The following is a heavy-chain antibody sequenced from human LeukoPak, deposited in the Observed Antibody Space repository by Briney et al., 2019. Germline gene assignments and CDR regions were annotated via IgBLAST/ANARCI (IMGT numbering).Heavy chain of an antibody. Sequence: GGSLRLTCAASGFTFSSYGMHWVRQAPGKGLEWVAVISYDGSNKYYADSVKGRFTIPRDNSKNTLYLQMNSLRAEDTAVYYCAKDYGDAVDYWGQGTLVTVSS. CDR1: GFTFSSYG. D-gene: IGHD4-17*01. CDR2: ISYDGSNK. J-gene: IGHJ4*02. V-gene: IGHV3-30*18. CDR3: AKDYGDAVDY.